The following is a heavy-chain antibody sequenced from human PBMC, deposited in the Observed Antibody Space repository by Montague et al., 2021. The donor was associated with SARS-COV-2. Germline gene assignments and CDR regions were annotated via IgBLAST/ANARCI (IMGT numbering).Heavy chain of an antibody. Sequence: SLRLSCAASGFTFSSYAMHWVRQAPGKGLEWVAVISYDGSNKYYADSVKGRFTTSRDNSKNTLYLQMNSLRAEDTAVYYCARAAQKQYVLLWFGELLHDAFDIWGQGTMVTASS. CDR2: ISYDGSNK. CDR3: ARAAQKQYVLLWFGELLHDAFDI. CDR1: GFTFSSYA. V-gene: IGHV3-30-3*01. D-gene: IGHD3-10*01. J-gene: IGHJ3*02.